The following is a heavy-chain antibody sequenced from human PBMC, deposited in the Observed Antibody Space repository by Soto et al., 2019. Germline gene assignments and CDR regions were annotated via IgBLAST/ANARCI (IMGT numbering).Heavy chain of an antibody. CDR1: GFTFSAYC. J-gene: IGHJ4*02. V-gene: IGHV3-7*01. Sequence: EVQLVESGGGLVRPGGSLRLSCAASGFTFSAYCMSWVRQAPGKGLEWVANIRQDGSEKYYVDSVKGRFTISRDNAENSLYLQMHRLRAEDTAVYYCTRGGCGSESYCCFDYWGQGTLVTVSS. D-gene: IGHD1-26*01. CDR3: TRGGCGSESYCCFDY. CDR2: IRQDGSEK.